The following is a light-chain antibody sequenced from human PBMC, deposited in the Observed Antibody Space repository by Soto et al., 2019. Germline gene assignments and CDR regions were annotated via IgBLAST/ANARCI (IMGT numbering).Light chain of an antibody. CDR2: GAS. CDR3: QQYTGLPRT. V-gene: IGKV3-20*01. Sequence: EILLTQSPGTLSLSPGERATLSCSASQSVTRNSLAWFQQIPGQAPRLLIYGASNRATGIPDRFSGSGSGSDFTLTISRLEPEDFAVYYCQQYTGLPRTFGQGTKVDIK. J-gene: IGKJ1*01. CDR1: QSVTRNS.